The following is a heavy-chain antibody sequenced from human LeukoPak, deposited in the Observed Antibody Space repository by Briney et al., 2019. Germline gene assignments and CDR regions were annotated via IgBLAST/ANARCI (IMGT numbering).Heavy chain of an antibody. CDR2: INTISGGT. J-gene: IGHJ6*03. D-gene: IGHD3-10*01. Sequence: ASVKVSCKASGYTFTDYYMHWVRQAPGQGLEWMGWINTISGGTNYAQKFQGRVTMTRDASNSTAYMELSRLTSDDTAVYYCARGLYYYGSGSPQEGNYYYYMDVWGKGTTVTVSS. V-gene: IGHV1-2*02. CDR3: ARGLYYYGSGSPQEGNYYYYMDV. CDR1: GYTFTDYY.